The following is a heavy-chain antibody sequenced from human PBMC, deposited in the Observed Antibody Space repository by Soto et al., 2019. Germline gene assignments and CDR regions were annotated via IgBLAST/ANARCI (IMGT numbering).Heavy chain of an antibody. CDR1: GFAFSSYV. CDR3: AKRRGEGFFDY. J-gene: IGHJ4*02. V-gene: IGHV3-23*01. Sequence: EVQLLESGGGLVQPGGSLRLSCTASGFAFSSYVLSWVRQAPGKGLEWVSAIGGSGGSTYYADSVKGRFTISRDNAKNALFLQMNSLRAEETAVFYCAKRRGEGFFDYWGQGTLVTVSS. CDR2: IGGSGGST. D-gene: IGHD3-16*01.